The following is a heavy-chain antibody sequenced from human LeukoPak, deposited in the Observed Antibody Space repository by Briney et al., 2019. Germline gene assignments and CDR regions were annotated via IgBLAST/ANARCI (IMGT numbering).Heavy chain of an antibody. CDR2: ISYDGSNK. Sequence: GGSLRLSCAASGFTFSSYGMHWVRQAPGKGLEWVAVISYDGSNKYYADSVKGRFTISRDNSKNTLYLQMNSLRAEDTAVYYCAKFIAVAGNDYWGQGTLVTVSS. CDR1: GFTFSSYG. J-gene: IGHJ4*02. CDR3: AKFIAVAGNDY. D-gene: IGHD6-19*01. V-gene: IGHV3-30*18.